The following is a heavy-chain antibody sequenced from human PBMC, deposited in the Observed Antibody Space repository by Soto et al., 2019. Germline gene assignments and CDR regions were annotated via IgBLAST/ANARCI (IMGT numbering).Heavy chain of an antibody. D-gene: IGHD1-1*01. V-gene: IGHV1-69*01. Sequence: QVQLVQSGAEVKKPGSSVKVSCKASGGTFSSHAISWVRQAPGQGLECMGGIIPVFGTANYAQKSQGRVTINADESTSTVYMELSSLRSEDTAVYYCARGWKDFPHWGQGTLVSVSS. CDR3: ARGWKDFPH. CDR1: GGTFSSHA. J-gene: IGHJ1*01. CDR2: IIPVFGTA.